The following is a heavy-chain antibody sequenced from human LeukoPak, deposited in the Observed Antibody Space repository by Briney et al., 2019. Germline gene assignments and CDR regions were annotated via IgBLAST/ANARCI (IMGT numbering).Heavy chain of an antibody. Sequence: ASGTVSFTASGNSLTCYYMHWVRHAPGQGHEWMGWINPNSGGTNYAQRFQGRVTMTRDTSNTTAYMEVSRLRSDDTAVYYCARTLSDFSYYMDVWGKGTTVTVSS. J-gene: IGHJ6*03. CDR2: INPNSGGT. CDR3: ARTLSDFSYYMDV. D-gene: IGHD6-19*01. CDR1: GNSLTCYY. V-gene: IGHV1-2*02.